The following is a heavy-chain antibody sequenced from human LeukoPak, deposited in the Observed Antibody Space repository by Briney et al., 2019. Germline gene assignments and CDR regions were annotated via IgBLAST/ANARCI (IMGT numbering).Heavy chain of an antibody. J-gene: IGHJ4*02. D-gene: IGHD3-3*02. CDR3: ARAFFRGPSKTEFPY. Sequence: ASVKVSCKASGYTFTGYYMHWVRQAPGQGLEWMGLINPNSGGTNYPQKFHGRVTMTRDTSISTDYMELSRQRSDDTAVDCVARAFFRGPSKTEFPYWGQGTLVTVSS. CDR1: GYTFTGYY. V-gene: IGHV1-2*02. CDR2: INPNSGGT.